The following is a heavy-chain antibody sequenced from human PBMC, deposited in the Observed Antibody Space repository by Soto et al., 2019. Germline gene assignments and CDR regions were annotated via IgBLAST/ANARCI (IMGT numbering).Heavy chain of an antibody. CDR2: IYYSGST. V-gene: IGHV4-59*12. Sequence: PSETLSLTCTVSGGSISSYYWSWIRQPPGKGLEWIGYIYYSGSTNYNPSLKSRVTISVDRSKNQFSLKLSSVTAADTAVYYCARVVRGYCTNGVCLYFDYWGQGTLVTVSS. CDR3: ARVVRGYCTNGVCLYFDY. D-gene: IGHD2-8*01. J-gene: IGHJ4*02. CDR1: GGSISSYY.